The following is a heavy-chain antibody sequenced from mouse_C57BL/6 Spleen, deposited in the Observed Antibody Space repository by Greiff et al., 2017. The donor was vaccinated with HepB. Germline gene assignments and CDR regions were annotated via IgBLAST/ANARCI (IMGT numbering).Heavy chain of an antibody. CDR1: GYTFTGYW. D-gene: IGHD1-1*01. CDR2: ILPGSGST. J-gene: IGHJ2*01. CDR3: ARDAITTVVATNFDY. Sequence: VNVVESGAELMKPGASVKLSCKATGYTFTGYWIEWVKQRPGHGLEWIGEILPGSGSTNYNEKFKGKATFTADTSSNTAYMQLSSLTTEDSAIYYCARDAITTVVATNFDYWGQGTTLTVSS. V-gene: IGHV1-9*01.